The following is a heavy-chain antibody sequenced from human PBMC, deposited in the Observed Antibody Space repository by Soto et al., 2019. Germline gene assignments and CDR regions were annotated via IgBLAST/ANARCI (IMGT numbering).Heavy chain of an antibody. CDR2: ISAYNGNT. CDR3: ARDPYIVVVPAAPGNWFDP. V-gene: IGHV1-18*04. J-gene: IGHJ5*02. Sequence: ASVKVSCEASGYTFTSYGISWVRQAPGQGLEWMGWISAYNGNTNYAQKLQGRVTMTTDTSTSTAYMELRSLRSDDTAVYYCARDPYIVVVPAAPGNWFDPWGQGTLVTVSS. D-gene: IGHD2-2*01. CDR1: GYTFTSYG.